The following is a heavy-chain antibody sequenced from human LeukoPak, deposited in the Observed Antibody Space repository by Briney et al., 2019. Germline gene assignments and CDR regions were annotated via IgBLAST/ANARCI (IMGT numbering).Heavy chain of an antibody. CDR1: GGSISSYY. CDR3: ARVTYYYGSGRQTYYFDY. V-gene: IGHV4-59*01. J-gene: IGHJ4*02. Sequence: SETLSLTXSVSGGSISSYYWSWIRQPPGKGLESIGYIYYSGSTNYNPSLKSRVTMSLDTSKNQFSLKLNSVTAADTAVYYCARVTYYYGSGRQTYYFDYWGQGTLVTVSS. CDR2: IYYSGST. D-gene: IGHD3-10*01.